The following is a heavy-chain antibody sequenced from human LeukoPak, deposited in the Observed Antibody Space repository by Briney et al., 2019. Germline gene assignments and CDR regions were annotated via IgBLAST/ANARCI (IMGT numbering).Heavy chain of an antibody. D-gene: IGHD3-10*01. CDR1: GGSFSGYY. Sequence: SETLSLTCAVYGGSFSGYYWSWIRQPPGKGLEWIGEINHSGSTNYNPSLKSRLTISVDTSKNQFSLKLRSVTAADTAVYYCARGRVVRGVVVRGATKNLFFDYWGQGTLVTVSS. CDR2: INHSGST. CDR3: ARGRVVRGVVVRGATKNLFFDY. J-gene: IGHJ4*02. V-gene: IGHV4-34*01.